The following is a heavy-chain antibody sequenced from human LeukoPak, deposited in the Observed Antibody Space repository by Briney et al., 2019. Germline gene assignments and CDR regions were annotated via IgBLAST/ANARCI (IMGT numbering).Heavy chain of an antibody. V-gene: IGHV4-59*12. CDR3: ARVAARAYFDY. J-gene: IGHJ4*02. D-gene: IGHD6-6*01. Sequence: SETLSLTCTVSGGSISYYYWNWIRQPPGKGLEWIGYIYYGGSTNYNPSLKSRVTMSVDTSKNQFSLKLSSVTAADTAVYYCARVAARAYFDYWSQGTLVTVSS. CDR1: GGSISYYY. CDR2: IYYGGST.